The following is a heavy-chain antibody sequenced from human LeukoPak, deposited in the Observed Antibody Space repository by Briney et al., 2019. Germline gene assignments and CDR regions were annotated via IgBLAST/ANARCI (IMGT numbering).Heavy chain of an antibody. CDR2: ISYVSSYT. D-gene: IGHD2-2*01. J-gene: IGHJ4*02. V-gene: IGHV3-21*06. CDR3: ARVGYCSSASCKTPGGFDY. CDR1: GFTFSSYS. Sequence: GGSLRLSCAASGFTFSSYSLNWVRQAPGKGLEWVSSISYVSSYTYYSGSVKGRFTISRDNAKNSLYLQMNNLRAEDTAVYYCARVGYCSSASCKTPGGFDYWGQGTLVTVSS.